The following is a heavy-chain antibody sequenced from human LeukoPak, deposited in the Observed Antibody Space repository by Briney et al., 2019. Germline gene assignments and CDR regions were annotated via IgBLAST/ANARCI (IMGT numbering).Heavy chain of an antibody. J-gene: IGHJ4*02. Sequence: SLRLSFAASGFTFDDYALHWVRQAPGKGLEWVSGISLNSGSIGYADSVKGRFTISRDNAKNSLYLQMNSLRTEDTALYYCAKVYCSGGSCYPYYFDYWGQGTLVTVSS. V-gene: IGHV3-9*01. D-gene: IGHD2-15*01. CDR1: GFTFDDYA. CDR3: AKVYCSGGSCYPYYFDY. CDR2: ISLNSGSI.